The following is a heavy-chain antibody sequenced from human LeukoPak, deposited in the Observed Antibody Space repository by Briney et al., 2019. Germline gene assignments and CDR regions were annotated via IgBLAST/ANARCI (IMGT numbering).Heavy chain of an antibody. CDR1: GFTVSSNY. D-gene: IGHD1-26*01. J-gene: IGHJ3*02. CDR3: VRDSSGSYYVDAFDI. Sequence: KPGGSLRLSCAASGFTVSSNYMSWVRKAPGKGLEWVSSISSRTSNIYYADSVKGRFTISRDDAKSSLYLQMNSLRAEDTALYYCVRDSSGSYYVDAFDIWGQGTMVTVSS. V-gene: IGHV3-21*01. CDR2: ISSRTSNI.